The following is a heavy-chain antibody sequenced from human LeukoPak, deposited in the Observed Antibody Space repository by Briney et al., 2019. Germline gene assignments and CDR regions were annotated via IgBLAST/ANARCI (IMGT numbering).Heavy chain of an antibody. V-gene: IGHV3-66*01. Sequence: GGSLRLSCAASEFTVSSNYMSWVRQAPGKGLEWVAIIYAGGTTHYADSVKGRFTISRDSSRNTLYLQMNILRAEDTAVYYCARAPTITTIFDCWGQGTLVTVSS. D-gene: IGHD4-11*01. CDR3: ARAPTITTIFDC. CDR2: IYAGGTT. J-gene: IGHJ4*02. CDR1: EFTVSSNY.